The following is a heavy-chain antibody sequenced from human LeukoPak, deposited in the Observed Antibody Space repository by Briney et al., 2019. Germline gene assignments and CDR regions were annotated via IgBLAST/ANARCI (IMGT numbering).Heavy chain of an antibody. V-gene: IGHV3-30*02. J-gene: IGHJ4*02. D-gene: IGHD3-22*01. CDR1: GFTFSNYG. Sequence: GGSLRLSCESSGFTFSNYGMLWVRQSPAKGLEWVAFIRYDGNNKLYADSMKGRFTISRDNSKNTLYLQMNSLRAEDTAVYYCAKDTAYYYDSSGYYGDDYWGQGTLVTVSS. CDR2: IRYDGNNK. CDR3: AKDTAYYYDSSGYYGDDY.